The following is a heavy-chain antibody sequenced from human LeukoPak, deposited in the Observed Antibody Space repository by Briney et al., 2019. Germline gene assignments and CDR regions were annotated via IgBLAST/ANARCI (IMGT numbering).Heavy chain of an antibody. CDR3: ARGPPPSVAAPFDY. V-gene: IGHV4-59*12. CDR1: GGSISSYY. D-gene: IGHD6-19*01. CDR2: IYYSGST. Sequence: PSETLSLTCTVSGGSISSYYWSWIRQPPEKGLEWIGYIYYSGSTYYNPSLKSRVTISVDTSKNQFSLKLSSVTAADTAVYYCARGPPPSVAAPFDYWGQGTLVTVSS. J-gene: IGHJ4*02.